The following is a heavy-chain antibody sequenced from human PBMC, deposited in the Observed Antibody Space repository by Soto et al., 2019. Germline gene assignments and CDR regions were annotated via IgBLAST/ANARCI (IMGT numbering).Heavy chain of an antibody. CDR3: ARGPRGLYHHDY. CDR1: GFTFSNAW. J-gene: IGHJ4*02. Sequence: PGGSLRLSCAASGFTFSNAWINWVRQAPGKGLEWVGRIKRKTDGGTTDFAAPVKGRFAISRDDSKNMVYLQMNSLKTEDTGIYYCARGPRGLYHHDYWGQGALVTVSS. CDR2: IKRKTDGGTT. V-gene: IGHV3-15*07. D-gene: IGHD2-2*01.